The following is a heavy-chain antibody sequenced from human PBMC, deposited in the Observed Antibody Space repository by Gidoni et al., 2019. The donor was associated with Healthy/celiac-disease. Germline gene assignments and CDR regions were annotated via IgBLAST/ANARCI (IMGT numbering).Heavy chain of an antibody. CDR3: AREKGRYCGGDCYLGAYFDY. CDR1: GFPFSSYG. V-gene: IGHV3-7*01. D-gene: IGHD2-21*01. J-gene: IGHJ4*02. CDR2: IKQDGSEK. Sequence: EVQLVESGGGLVQPGGSLRLACAASGFPFSSYGMSWVRQAPGKGLECVANIKQDGSEKYYVDSVKGRFTISRDNAKNSLYLQMNSLRAEDTAVYYCAREKGRYCGGDCYLGAYFDYWGQGTLVTVFS.